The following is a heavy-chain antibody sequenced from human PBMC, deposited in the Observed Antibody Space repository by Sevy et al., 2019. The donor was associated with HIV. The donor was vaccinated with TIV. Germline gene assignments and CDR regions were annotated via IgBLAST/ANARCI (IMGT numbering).Heavy chain of an antibody. Sequence: GGSLRLSCAASGFPFSPYAMSWVRQAPGKGLEWVSAISGSGGSTYNADSVEGRFTISRDNSKNTLYLEMNSLRVEDTAVYYCAKGDRSFYGLDVWGQGTTVTVSS. J-gene: IGHJ6*02. V-gene: IGHV3-23*01. CDR2: ISGSGGST. CDR1: GFPFSPYA. CDR3: AKGDRSFYGLDV. D-gene: IGHD3-22*01.